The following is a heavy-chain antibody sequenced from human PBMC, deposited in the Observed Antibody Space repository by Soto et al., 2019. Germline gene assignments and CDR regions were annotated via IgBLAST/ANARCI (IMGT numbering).Heavy chain of an antibody. J-gene: IGHJ4*02. D-gene: IGHD2-2*01. V-gene: IGHV4-4*02. Sequence: QVQLQESGPGLVKPSGTLSLTCAVSGGSISSSNWWSWVRKPPGKGLEWIGEIYHSGSTNYNPSLQSRVTISVDKSKNQFSLKLSSVTAADTAGYYCARTKTSSTSWAHDYWGQGTLVTVSS. CDR1: GGSISSSNW. CDR2: IYHSGST. CDR3: ARTKTSSTSWAHDY.